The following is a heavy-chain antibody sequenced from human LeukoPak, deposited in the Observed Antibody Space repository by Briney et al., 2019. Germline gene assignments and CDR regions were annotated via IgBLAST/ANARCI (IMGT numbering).Heavy chain of an antibody. J-gene: IGHJ3*02. CDR3: AREYSSSSGKNAFDI. CDR2: IFASGST. Sequence: PLETLSLTCTVSGDSISSYYWSWIRQPAGKGLEWIGRIFASGSTNYNPSLKSRVTMSVDTSKNQFSLKLTSVTAADTAVYYCAREYSSSSGKNAFDIWGQGTMVTVSS. V-gene: IGHV4-4*07. CDR1: GDSISSYY. D-gene: IGHD6-6*01.